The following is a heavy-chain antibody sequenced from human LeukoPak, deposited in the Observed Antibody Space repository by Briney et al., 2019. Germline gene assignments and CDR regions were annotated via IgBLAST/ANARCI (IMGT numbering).Heavy chain of an antibody. J-gene: IGHJ4*02. CDR3: AKDSRGANFFGDFDY. V-gene: IGHV3-33*06. Sequence: GGSLRLSCAASGFTFSSYGMHWVRQAPGKGLEWVALISNDGSKTYYADSVKVRFTISRDNSKNTVYLQVSSLRADDTAVYYCAKDSRGANFFGDFDYWGQGTLVTVSS. CDR2: ISNDGSKT. D-gene: IGHD3-10*01. CDR1: GFTFSSYG.